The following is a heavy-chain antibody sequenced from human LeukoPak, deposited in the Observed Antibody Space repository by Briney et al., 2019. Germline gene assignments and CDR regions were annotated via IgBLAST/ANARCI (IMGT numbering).Heavy chain of an antibody. CDR1: GFTFSGKD. CDR2: ISATGTII. J-gene: IGHJ4*02. D-gene: IGHD3-10*01. Sequence: PGGSLRLSCAASGFTFSGKDMHWVRQAPGKGLEWISYISATGTIIYDADSVKGRFTISRDNAKNSLYLQMNSLRAEDTAVYYCARDESGYWGQGTLVTVSS. CDR3: ARDESGY. V-gene: IGHV3-48*01.